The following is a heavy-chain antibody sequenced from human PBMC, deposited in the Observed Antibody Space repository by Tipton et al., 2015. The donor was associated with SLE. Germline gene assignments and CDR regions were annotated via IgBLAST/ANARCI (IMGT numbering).Heavy chain of an antibody. D-gene: IGHD2-8*01. V-gene: IGHV4-34*01. CDR3: ARGIMGVHDY. J-gene: IGHJ4*02. Sequence: TLSLTCAVHGGSFSGHYWTWIRQPPGKGLEWIGEVNHSGSTNYNPSLKSRVTISVDTSKNHFSLKLSSVTAADTAVYYCARGIMGVHDYWGQGTLVTVSS. CDR1: GGSFSGHY. CDR2: VNHSGST.